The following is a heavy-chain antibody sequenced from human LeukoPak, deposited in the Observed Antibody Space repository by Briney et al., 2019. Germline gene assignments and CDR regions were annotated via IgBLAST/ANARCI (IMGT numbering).Heavy chain of an antibody. Sequence: SETLSLTCTVSGGSISGSGYYWGWIRQPPGKGVEWIGSISSGGSTHYIPSLKSRVTISVDTSKNQFSLKLSSVTAADTAVYYCARRSYDGSGYYYVDYWGQGTLVTVSS. CDR2: ISSGGST. V-gene: IGHV4-39*01. CDR1: GGSISGSGYY. D-gene: IGHD3-22*01. J-gene: IGHJ4*02. CDR3: ARRSYDGSGYYYVDY.